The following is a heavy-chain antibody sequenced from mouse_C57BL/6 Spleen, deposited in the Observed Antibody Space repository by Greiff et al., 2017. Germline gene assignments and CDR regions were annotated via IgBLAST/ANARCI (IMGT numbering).Heavy chain of an antibody. J-gene: IGHJ2*01. Sequence: VQLQQSGAELVRPGASVKLSCKASGYTFTDYYINWVKQRPGQGLEWIARIYPGSGNTYYNEKFKGKATLTAEKSSSTAYMQLSSLTSEDSAVYFCATPYYGSSKYYFDYWGQGTTLTVSS. CDR2: IYPGSGNT. V-gene: IGHV1-76*01. D-gene: IGHD1-1*01. CDR1: GYTFTDYY. CDR3: ATPYYGSSKYYFDY.